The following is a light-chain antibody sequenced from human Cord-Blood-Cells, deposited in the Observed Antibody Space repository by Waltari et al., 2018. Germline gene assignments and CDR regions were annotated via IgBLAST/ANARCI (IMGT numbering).Light chain of an antibody. V-gene: IGKV4-1*01. CDR3: QQYYSTPWT. J-gene: IGKJ1*01. CDR2: WAS. CDR1: QSVLYSSNNRTY. Sequence: DIVMTQSPDSLAVSLGERDTINCKSRQSVLYSSNNRTYLAWYQKKPGQPPKLLIYWASTRESGVPDRFSGSGSGTDFTLTISSLQAEDVAVYYCQQYYSTPWTFGQGTKVEIK.